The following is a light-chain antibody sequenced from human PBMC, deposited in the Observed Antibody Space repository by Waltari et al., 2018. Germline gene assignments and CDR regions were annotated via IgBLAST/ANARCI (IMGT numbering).Light chain of an antibody. V-gene: IGLV2-14*01. Sequence: QSALTQSASVSGYPGPSITISCTGTSSHLAVFHYVSWYQQHPGKAPQLMIYDVSKRPSGVSNRFSGSKSGNTASLTISGLQAEDEADYYCSSYTSTWVFGGGTKLTVL. CDR3: SSYTSTWV. CDR2: DVS. CDR1: SSHLAVFHY. J-gene: IGLJ3*02.